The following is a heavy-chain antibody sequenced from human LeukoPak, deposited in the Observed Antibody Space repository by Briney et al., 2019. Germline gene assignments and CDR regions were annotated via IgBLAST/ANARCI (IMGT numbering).Heavy chain of an antibody. CDR2: IYTSGST. J-gene: IGHJ4*02. V-gene: IGHV4-4*07. D-gene: IGHD3-22*01. Sequence: SETLSFTCIVSGDSISSYYWSWIRLPAGKGLEWVGRIYTSGSTNYNPSLKSRVTMSVDTSKNQFSLKLISVTAADTAVYYCARGSGDSSGNLTPFDYWGQGTLVTVSS. CDR1: GDSISSYY. CDR3: ARGSGDSSGNLTPFDY.